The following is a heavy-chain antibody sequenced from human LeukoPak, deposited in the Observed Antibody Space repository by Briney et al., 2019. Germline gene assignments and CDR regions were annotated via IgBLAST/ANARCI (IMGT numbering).Heavy chain of an antibody. J-gene: IGHJ4*02. CDR2: IGSSGFTI. CDR1: GFTFSSYE. D-gene: IGHD3-10*01. CDR3: ARHGNHYGSGSYPYYFDC. Sequence: PGGSLRLSCAASGFTFSSYEMNWVRQAPGKGLEWVSYIGSSGFTIYYADSVTGRFTISRDNAKNSLYLQMNSLRAEDTAVYYYARHGNHYGSGSYPYYFDCWGQGTLVTVSS. V-gene: IGHV3-48*03.